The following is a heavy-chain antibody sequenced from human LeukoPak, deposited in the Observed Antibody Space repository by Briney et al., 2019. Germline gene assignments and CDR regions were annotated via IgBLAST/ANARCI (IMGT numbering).Heavy chain of an antibody. D-gene: IGHD3-9*01. CDR1: GGSISSGDYY. CDR2: IYYSGST. J-gene: IGHJ4*02. CDR3: ARNDYYYHILTGYYGGTTFDY. Sequence: SETLSLTCTVSGGSISSGDYYWSWIRQPPGKGLEWIGYIYYSGSTYYNPSLKSRVTISVDTSKNQFSLKLSSVTAADTAVYYSARNDYYYHILTGYYGGTTFDYWGQGTLVTVSS. V-gene: IGHV4-30-4*01.